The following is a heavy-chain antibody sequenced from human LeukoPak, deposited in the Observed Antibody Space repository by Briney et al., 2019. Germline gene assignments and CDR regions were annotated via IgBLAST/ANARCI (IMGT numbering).Heavy chain of an antibody. Sequence: GASVKVSCKASGGTFSSYAISWVRQAPGQGLEWMGGIIPIFGTAKSAQKLQGRVTITADKSTNTAYMELSSLRSEDTAVYYCARDGGGLVMAHYYFDYWGQGTLVTVSS. D-gene: IGHD3/OR15-3a*01. CDR1: GGTFSSYA. J-gene: IGHJ4*02. CDR2: IIPIFGTA. V-gene: IGHV1-69*06. CDR3: ARDGGGLVMAHYYFDY.